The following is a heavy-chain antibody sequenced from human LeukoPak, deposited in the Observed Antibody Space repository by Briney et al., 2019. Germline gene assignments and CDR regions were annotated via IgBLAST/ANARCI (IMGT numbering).Heavy chain of an antibody. J-gene: IGHJ4*02. CDR3: ARDQEVSSWADYFDY. V-gene: IGHV1-46*01. Sequence: ASVKVSCKASGYTFTSYYMHWVRQAPGQGLEWMGIINPSGGSTSYAQKFQGRVTMTRDTSTSTAYMELSSLRAEDTAVYYCARDQEVSSWADYFDYWGQGTLVTVSS. CDR1: GYTFTSYY. CDR2: INPSGGST. D-gene: IGHD6-13*01.